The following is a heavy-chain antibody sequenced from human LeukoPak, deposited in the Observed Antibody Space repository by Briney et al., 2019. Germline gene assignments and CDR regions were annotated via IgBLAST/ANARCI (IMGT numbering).Heavy chain of an antibody. J-gene: IGHJ4*02. CDR2: IHDSGNT. Sequence: PSETLSLTCTVSGGSISSFYWSWIRQPPGKGLEWIGHIHDSGNTIYNPSLKSRVTTSLDTSKNQFSLNLRSVTAADTAVYYCARGSLGWPYFDYWGQGALVTVSS. CDR3: ARGSLGWPYFDY. D-gene: IGHD6-19*01. CDR1: GGSISSFY. V-gene: IGHV4-4*09.